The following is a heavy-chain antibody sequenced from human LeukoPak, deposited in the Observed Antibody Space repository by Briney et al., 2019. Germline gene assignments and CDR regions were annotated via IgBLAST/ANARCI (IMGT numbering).Heavy chain of an antibody. D-gene: IGHD6-6*01. CDR2: ISAYNGNT. J-gene: IGHJ4*02. CDR1: GYTFTSYG. Sequence: ASVKVSSKASGYTFTSYGISWVRQAPGQGLEWMGWISAYNGNTNYAQKLQGRVTMTTDTSTSTAYMELRSLRSDDTAVYYCAREGGRYSSSSYPSDYWGQGTLVTVSS. CDR3: AREGGRYSSSSYPSDY. V-gene: IGHV1-18*01.